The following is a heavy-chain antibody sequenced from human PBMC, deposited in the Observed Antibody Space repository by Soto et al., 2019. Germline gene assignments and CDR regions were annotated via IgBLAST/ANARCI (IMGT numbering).Heavy chain of an antibody. CDR3: GRDQGITSFGGYSMYYYGRHV. V-gene: IGHV1-18*01. Sequence: ASAKVSRKASGSTFTSSGLSWMRQAPGQRLEWMGWISVYNGNTHSAQNLQVRITKITDPSSSTAYMVPRSMSSDATAVYYSGRDQGITSFGGYSMYYYGRHVWGRGTTVADS. CDR1: GSTFTSSG. J-gene: IGHJ6*02. CDR2: ISVYNGNT. D-gene: IGHD3-3*01.